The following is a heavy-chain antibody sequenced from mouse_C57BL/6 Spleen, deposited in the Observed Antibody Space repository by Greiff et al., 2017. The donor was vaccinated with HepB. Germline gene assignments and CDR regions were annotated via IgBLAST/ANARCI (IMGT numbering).Heavy chain of an antibody. CDR3: ARYPYEPPGFAY. J-gene: IGHJ3*01. Sequence: VQLQQPGAELVMPGASVKLSCKASGYTFTSYWMHWVKQRPGQGLEWIGEIDPSDSYTNYNQKFKGKSTLTVDKSSSTAYMQLSSLTSEDSAVYYGARYPYEPPGFAYWGQGTLVTVSA. CDR1: GYTFTSYW. CDR2: IDPSDSYT. V-gene: IGHV1-69*01. D-gene: IGHD2-3*01.